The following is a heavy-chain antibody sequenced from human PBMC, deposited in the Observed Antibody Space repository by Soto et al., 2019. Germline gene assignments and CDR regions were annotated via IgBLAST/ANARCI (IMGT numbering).Heavy chain of an antibody. V-gene: IGHV1-69*13. CDR3: ARDIVADTAMVTLNY. Sequence: ASVKVSCKASGGTFSSYAISWVRQAPGQGLEWMGGIIPAFGTANYAQKFRGRVTITADESTNTAYMELSSLRSEDTAVYYCARDIVADTAMVTLNYWGQGTLVTVSS. CDR1: GGTFSSYA. J-gene: IGHJ4*02. CDR2: IIPAFGTA. D-gene: IGHD5-18*01.